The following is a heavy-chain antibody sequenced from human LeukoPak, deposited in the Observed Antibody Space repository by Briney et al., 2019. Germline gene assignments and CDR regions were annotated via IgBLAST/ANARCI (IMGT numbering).Heavy chain of an antibody. Sequence: GGSLRLSCAASGVTFIDSAIHCVRQVSGQCLEWVGRIRSKANSYATAYAASLKGRFTISRDDSKNTAYLQMNSLKSEDTAVYYCAGLDTAMVPWGQGTLVTVSS. CDR2: IRSKANSYAT. CDR1: GVTFIDSA. V-gene: IGHV3-73*01. CDR3: AGLDTAMVP. J-gene: IGHJ5*02. D-gene: IGHD5-18*01.